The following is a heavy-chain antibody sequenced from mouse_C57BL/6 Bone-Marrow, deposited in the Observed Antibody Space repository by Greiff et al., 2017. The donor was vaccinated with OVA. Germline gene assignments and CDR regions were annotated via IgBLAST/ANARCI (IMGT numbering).Heavy chain of an antibody. CDR3: TRKRLPCDGRPSCFAY. Sequence: EVQLQQSGPVLARPGASVKMSCKTSGYTFTSYWMHWVKQRPGQGLEWIGAIYPGTSDTSYNQKFKGKATLTADKSASTAYMQLSSLTYEDSAVYYCTRKRLPCDGRPSCFAYWGKGTLVTVSA. CDR2: IYPGTSDT. D-gene: IGHD1-1*01. J-gene: IGHJ3*01. CDR1: GYTFTSYW. V-gene: IGHV1-5*01.